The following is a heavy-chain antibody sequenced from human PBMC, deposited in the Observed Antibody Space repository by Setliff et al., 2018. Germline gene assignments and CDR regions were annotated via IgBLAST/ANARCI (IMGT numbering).Heavy chain of an antibody. CDR3: ARARTGSPLAGNWFDP. D-gene: IGHD3-10*01. CDR2: INPSGGST. CDR1: GYTFTSYY. J-gene: IGHJ5*02. V-gene: IGHV1-46*01. Sequence: ASVKVSCKASGYTFTSYYMHWVRQAPGQGLEWMGIINPSGGSTSYAQKFQGRVTITADKSTSTAYMELSSLRSEDTAVYYCARARTGSPLAGNWFDPWGQGTLVTVSS.